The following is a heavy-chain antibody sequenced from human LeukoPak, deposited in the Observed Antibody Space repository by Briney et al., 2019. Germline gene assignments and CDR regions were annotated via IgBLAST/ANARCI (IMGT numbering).Heavy chain of an antibody. CDR3: ARGHFGVVLDY. CDR1: GFTFSSYS. Sequence: GGSLRLSCDGSGFTFSSYSMIWVRQAPGQGLEWVSSIRGDSTETRHADSLMGRFPISRDNATKSLYLQMNSLRAEDTAVYYCARGHFGVVLDYWGQGTLVTVSS. J-gene: IGHJ4*02. D-gene: IGHD3-3*01. CDR2: IRGDSTET. V-gene: IGHV3-21*01.